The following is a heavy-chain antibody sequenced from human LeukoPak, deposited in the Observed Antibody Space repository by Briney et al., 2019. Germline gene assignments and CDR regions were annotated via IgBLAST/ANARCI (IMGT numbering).Heavy chain of an antibody. D-gene: IGHD1-26*01. CDR2: IIPILGIA. J-gene: IGHJ4*02. Sequence: SVKVSCKASGGTFSSYAISWVRQAPGQGLEWMGRIIPILGIANYAQKFQGRVTITADKSTSTAYMELSSLRSEDTAVYYCAREVGATDLDYWGQGTLVTVSS. V-gene: IGHV1-69*04. CDR1: GGTFSSYA. CDR3: AREVGATDLDY.